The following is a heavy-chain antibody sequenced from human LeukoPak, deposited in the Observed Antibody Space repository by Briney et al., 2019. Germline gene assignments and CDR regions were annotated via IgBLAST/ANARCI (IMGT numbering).Heavy chain of an antibody. Sequence: GGSLRLSCVASGFTFSAYDMTWIRQAPGRGLEWVSYMRSRGSAIYSTESVKGQFTSPSDNTNNSLFLQMNSLRAEDTVLYYCARGKRTMDVWGEGTTVIVS. J-gene: IGHJ6*02. CDR1: GFTFSAYD. CDR3: ARGKRTMDV. CDR2: MRSRGSAI. V-gene: IGHV3-11*01.